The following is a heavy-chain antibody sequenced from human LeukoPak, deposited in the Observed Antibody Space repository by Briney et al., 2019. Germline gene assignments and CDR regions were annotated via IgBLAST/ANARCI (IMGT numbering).Heavy chain of an antibody. Sequence: SETLSLTCTVSGGSISSSSYYWGWIRQPPGKGLEWIGSIYYSGSTYYNPSLKSRVTISVDTSKNQFSLKLSSVTAADTAVYYCARATNYYGSGSYYNPWGQGTLVTVSS. CDR2: IYYSGST. CDR1: GGSISSSSYY. CDR3: ARATNYYGSGSYYNP. V-gene: IGHV4-39*07. D-gene: IGHD3-10*01. J-gene: IGHJ5*02.